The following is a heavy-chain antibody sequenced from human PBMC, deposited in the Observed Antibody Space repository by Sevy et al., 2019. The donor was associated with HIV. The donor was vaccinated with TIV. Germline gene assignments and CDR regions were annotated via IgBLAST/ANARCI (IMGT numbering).Heavy chain of an antibody. CDR3: ARERHYYDSSGYYYPLNDY. V-gene: IGHV4-59*11. Sequence: SETLSLTCTVSGGSISSHYWSWIRQPPGKGLEWIGYIYYSGSTNYNPSLKSRVTISVDTSKNQFSLKLSSVTAADTAVYYFARERHYYDSSGYYYPLNDYWGQGTLVTVSS. CDR2: IYYSGST. CDR1: GGSISSHY. J-gene: IGHJ4*02. D-gene: IGHD3-22*01.